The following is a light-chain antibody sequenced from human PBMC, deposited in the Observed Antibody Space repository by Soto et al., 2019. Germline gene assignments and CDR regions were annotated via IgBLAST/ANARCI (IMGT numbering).Light chain of an antibody. CDR3: QSFDTSLSAWV. CDR1: SSNIGAGFD. V-gene: IGLV1-40*01. CDR2: GNN. J-gene: IGLJ3*02. Sequence: QTVLTQPPSVSVAPGQRLTISCTGSSSNIGAGFDVHWYQHLPGTAPKVLISGNNNRPTGVPDRFSGSKSGSTASLAITGLQAEDEADYYCQSFDTSLSAWVFGGGTKVTVL.